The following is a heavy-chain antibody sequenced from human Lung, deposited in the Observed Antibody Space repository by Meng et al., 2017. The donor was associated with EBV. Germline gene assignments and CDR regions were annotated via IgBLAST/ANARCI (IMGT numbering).Heavy chain of an antibody. CDR1: GGSFSGAY. CDR3: ARRPTGIDY. CDR2: IIHGGSP. V-gene: IGHV4-34*12. J-gene: IGHJ4*02. Sequence: VPLPQSGDALLMLSETLSLTCAVNGGSFSGAYWNWIRQPPGKGLEWIGEIIHGGSPSYNPSLKSRVTISIDTSKNQLSLMLSSVTAADTAVYYCARRPTGIDYWGQGTLVTVSS. D-gene: IGHD2-8*02.